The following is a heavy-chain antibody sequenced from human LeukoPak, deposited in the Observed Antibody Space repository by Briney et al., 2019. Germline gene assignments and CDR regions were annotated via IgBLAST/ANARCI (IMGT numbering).Heavy chain of an antibody. V-gene: IGHV3-72*01. Sequence: GGSLRPSCAASGFTFSDHYMDWVRQAPGKGLEWVGRTRNKANSYTTEYAASVKDRFTISRDDSKNSLYLQMNSLKTEDTAVYYCARGKKSYYYDSSGSLYWYYYGMDVWGQGTTVTVSS. J-gene: IGHJ6*02. D-gene: IGHD3-22*01. CDR3: ARGKKSYYYDSSGSLYWYYYGMDV. CDR2: TRNKANSYTT. CDR1: GFTFSDHY.